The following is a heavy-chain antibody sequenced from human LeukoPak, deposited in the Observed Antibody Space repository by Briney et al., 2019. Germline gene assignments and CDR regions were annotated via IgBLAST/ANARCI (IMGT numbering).Heavy chain of an antibody. Sequence: PGGSLRLSCAASGFTFSSYAMSWVRQAPGKGLEWVSAISGSGGSTYYADSVKGRFTISRDNSKNTLYLQMNSLRAEDTAVYYCAKDQDPLPYSTVGAFDIWGQGTMVTVSS. V-gene: IGHV3-23*01. J-gene: IGHJ3*02. D-gene: IGHD6-13*01. CDR1: GFTFSSYA. CDR3: AKDQDPLPYSTVGAFDI. CDR2: ISGSGGST.